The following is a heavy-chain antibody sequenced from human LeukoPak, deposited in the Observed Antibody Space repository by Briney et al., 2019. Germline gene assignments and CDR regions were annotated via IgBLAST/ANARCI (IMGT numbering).Heavy chain of an antibody. CDR1: GFTFSNYG. Sequence: PGGSLRLSCAASGFTFSNYGIHWVRQAPGKGLEWVSFIRDDGSNEDYAGSVKGRFTISRDNSKNTVYLQMNSLRTEDTAGYYCAKGSDQWQVPSLCAYWGQGTLVTVSP. V-gene: IGHV3-30*02. J-gene: IGHJ4*02. CDR3: AKGSDQWQVPSLCAY. CDR2: IRDDGSNE. D-gene: IGHD6-19*01.